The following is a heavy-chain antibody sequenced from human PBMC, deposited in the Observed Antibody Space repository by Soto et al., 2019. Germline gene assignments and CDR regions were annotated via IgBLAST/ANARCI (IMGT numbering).Heavy chain of an antibody. Sequence: SETLSLTCTVSGGSISSGGYYWSWIRQHPGKGLEWIGYIYYSGSTYYNPSLKSRVTISVDTSKNQFSLKLSSVTAADTAVYYCARDFLTTVVTPEGGYYYYYYGMDVWGQGTTVTVSS. CDR3: ARDFLTTVVTPEGGYYYYYYGMDV. D-gene: IGHD4-17*01. J-gene: IGHJ6*02. CDR2: IYYSGST. V-gene: IGHV4-31*03. CDR1: GGSISSGGYY.